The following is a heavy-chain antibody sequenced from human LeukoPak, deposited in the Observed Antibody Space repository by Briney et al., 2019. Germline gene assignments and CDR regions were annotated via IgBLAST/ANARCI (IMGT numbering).Heavy chain of an antibody. CDR2: IYYSGST. D-gene: IGHD3-22*01. CDR1: GGSISSSSYY. J-gene: IGHJ5*02. CDR3: ARGYYDSSGYLISYNWFDP. Sequence: PSETLSLTCSVSGGSISSSSYYWSWIRQPPGKGLEWIGYIYYSGSTNYNPSLKSRVTISVDTSKNQFSLKLSSVTAADTAVYYCARGYYDSSGYLISYNWFDPWGQGTLVTVSS. V-gene: IGHV4-61*01.